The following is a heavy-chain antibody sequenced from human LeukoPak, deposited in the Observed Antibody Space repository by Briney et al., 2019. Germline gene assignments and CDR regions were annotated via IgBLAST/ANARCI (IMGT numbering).Heavy chain of an antibody. CDR3: ARDQGWELSYFDY. Sequence: GGSLRLSCAASGFTFSSYWMHWVRQAPGKGLEWVSSISSSSSYIYYADSVKGRFTISRDNAKNSLYLQMNSLRAEDTAVYYCARDQGWELSYFDYWGQGTLVTVSS. V-gene: IGHV3-21*01. CDR1: GFTFSSYW. J-gene: IGHJ4*02. D-gene: IGHD1-26*01. CDR2: ISSSSSYI.